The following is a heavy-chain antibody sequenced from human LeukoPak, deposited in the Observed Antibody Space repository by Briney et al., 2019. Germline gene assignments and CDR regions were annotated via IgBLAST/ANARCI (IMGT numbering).Heavy chain of an antibody. CDR2: MYASGST. CDR3: ARGRVAAAGTPDY. V-gene: IGHV4-4*07. D-gene: IGHD6-13*01. CDR1: GGSFSSYY. J-gene: IGHJ4*02. Sequence: SETLSLTCTVSGGSFSSYYWSWIRQPAGKGLEWIGRMYASGSTNYNPSLKSRVTMSVDTSQTQFSLKLSSVTAADTAVYYCARGRVAAAGTPDYCGQGTLVTVSS.